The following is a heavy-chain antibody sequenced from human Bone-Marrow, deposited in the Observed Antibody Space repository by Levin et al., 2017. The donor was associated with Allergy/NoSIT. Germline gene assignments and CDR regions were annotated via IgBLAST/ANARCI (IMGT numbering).Heavy chain of an antibody. CDR3: TRLDDYGARGSDY. J-gene: IGHJ4*02. D-gene: IGHD4/OR15-4a*01. V-gene: IGHV3-73*01. Sequence: PGGSLRLSCAASGFTFSGSAMHWVRQASGKGLEWVGRIRSKANNYATAYAASVTGRFTISRDDSTNTAYLQMSSLKLEDTAVYYCTRLDDYGARGSDYWGQGTLVTVSS. CDR1: GFTFSGSA. CDR2: IRSKANNYAT.